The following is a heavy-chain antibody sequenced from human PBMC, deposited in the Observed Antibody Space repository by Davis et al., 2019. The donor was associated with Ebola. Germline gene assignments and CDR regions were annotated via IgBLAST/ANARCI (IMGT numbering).Heavy chain of an antibody. CDR1: GFTFSSYS. V-gene: IGHV3-21*01. D-gene: IGHD2-15*01. Sequence: GGSLRLSCAASGFTFSSYSMNWVRQAPGKGLEWVSSISSSSSYIYYADSVKGRFTISRDNAKNSLYLQMNSLRAEDTAVYYCARDRDYHDLVVVAATDPSFDYWGQGTLVTASS. J-gene: IGHJ4*02. CDR3: ARDRDYHDLVVVAATDPSFDY. CDR2: ISSSSSYI.